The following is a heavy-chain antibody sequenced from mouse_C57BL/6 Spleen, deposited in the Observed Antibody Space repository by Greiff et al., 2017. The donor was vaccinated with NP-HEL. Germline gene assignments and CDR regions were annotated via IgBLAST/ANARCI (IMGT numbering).Heavy chain of an antibody. Sequence: EVQLQQSGPELVKPGASVKISCKASGYTFTDYYMNWVKQSHGKSLEWIGDINPNNGGTSYNQKFKGKATLTVDKSSSTAYMELRSLTSEDSAVYYCARGIPSNWGQGTTLTVSS. CDR3: ARGIPSN. V-gene: IGHV1-26*01. CDR2: INPNNGGT. CDR1: GYTFTDYY. J-gene: IGHJ2*01.